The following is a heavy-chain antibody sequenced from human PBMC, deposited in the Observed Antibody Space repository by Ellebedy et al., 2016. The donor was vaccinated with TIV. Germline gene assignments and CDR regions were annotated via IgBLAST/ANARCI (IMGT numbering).Heavy chain of an antibody. CDR2: IYYSGST. CDR1: GGSISSYY. V-gene: IGHV4-59*01. CDR3: ARRTYGSGSYAFDI. Sequence: SETLSLXCTVSGGSISSYYWSWIRQPPGKGLEWIGYIYYSGSTNYNPSLKSRVTISVDTSKNQFSLKLSSVTAADTAVYYCARRTYGSGSYAFDIWGQGTMVTVSS. J-gene: IGHJ3*02. D-gene: IGHD3-10*01.